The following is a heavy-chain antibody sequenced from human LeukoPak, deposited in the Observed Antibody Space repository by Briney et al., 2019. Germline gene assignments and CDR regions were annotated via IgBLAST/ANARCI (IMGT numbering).Heavy chain of an antibody. V-gene: IGHV1-8*01. CDR3: ARVVLGRYFDWFGYYYYYMDV. CDR1: GYTFTSYD. D-gene: IGHD3-9*01. Sequence: ASVKVSCKASGYTFTSYDINWLGQATGQGLEWMGGMNPNSGNTGYAQKFQGRVTMTRNTSISTAYMELSSLRSEDTAVYYCARVVLGRYFDWFGYYYYYMDVWGKGTTVTVSS. J-gene: IGHJ6*03. CDR2: MNPNSGNT.